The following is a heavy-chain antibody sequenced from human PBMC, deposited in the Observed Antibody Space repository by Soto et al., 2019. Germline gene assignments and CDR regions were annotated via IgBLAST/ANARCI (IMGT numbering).Heavy chain of an antibody. V-gene: IGHV1-3*01. D-gene: IGHD4-4*01. Sequence: GASLKVSCKDPLYTYTSYAMHWVRQAPGQRLEWMGWINAGNGNTKYSQKFQGRVTITRDTSASTAYMELSSLRSEDTAVYYCARDYLPYSTPDYWGQGTLVTVSS. CDR1: LYTYTSYA. J-gene: IGHJ4*02. CDR3: ARDYLPYSTPDY. CDR2: INAGNGNT.